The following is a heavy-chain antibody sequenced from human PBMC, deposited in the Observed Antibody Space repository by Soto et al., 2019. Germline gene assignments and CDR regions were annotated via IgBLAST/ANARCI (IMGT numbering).Heavy chain of an antibody. CDR2: ISYDGSNK. CDR3: ARDGHYYDSSGYYPRYYFDY. CDR1: GFTFSSYA. Sequence: QPGGSLRLSCAASGFTFSSYAMHWVRQAPGKGLEWVAVISYDGSNKYYADSVKGRFTISRDNSKNTLYLQMNSLRAEDTAVYYCARDGHYYDSSGYYPRYYFDYWGQGTLVTVSS. D-gene: IGHD3-22*01. J-gene: IGHJ4*02. V-gene: IGHV3-30-3*01.